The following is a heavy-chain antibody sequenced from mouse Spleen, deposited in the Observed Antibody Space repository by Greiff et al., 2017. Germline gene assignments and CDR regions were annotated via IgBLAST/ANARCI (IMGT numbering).Heavy chain of an antibody. D-gene: IGHD1-2*01. V-gene: IGHV5-9-1*01. CDR1: GFTFSSYA. CDR2: ISSGGSYT. CDR3: ARRIHYYGSDY. J-gene: IGHJ2*01. Sequence: EVKLVESGGGLVKPGGSLKLSCAASGFTFSSYAMSWVRQTPEKRLEWVATISSGGSYTYYPDSVKGRFTISRDNAKNTLYLQMSSLRSEDTAMYYCARRIHYYGSDYWGQGTTLTVSS.